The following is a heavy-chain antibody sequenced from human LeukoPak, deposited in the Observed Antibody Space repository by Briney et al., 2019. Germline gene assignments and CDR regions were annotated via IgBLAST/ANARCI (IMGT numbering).Heavy chain of an antibody. D-gene: IGHD2-21*02. Sequence: GGSLRLSCVVSGFTFSSYAMSWVRQAPGKGLEWFSAISGSGGSTYYADSVKGRFTISRDNSKNTLYLQMNSLRAEDTAVYYCAKGGDSIYYMDVWGKGTTVTVSS. J-gene: IGHJ6*03. CDR3: AKGGDSIYYMDV. CDR2: ISGSGGST. CDR1: GFTFSSYA. V-gene: IGHV3-23*01.